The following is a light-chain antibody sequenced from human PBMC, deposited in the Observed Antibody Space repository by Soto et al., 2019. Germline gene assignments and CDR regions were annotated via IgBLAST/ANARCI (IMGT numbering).Light chain of an antibody. Sequence: QAVLTQSPSASASLGASVRLTCTLSSGHSTNAIAWYQVQPEKGPRYLMNLKDDGSHIKGDGIPDRFSGSSSGAERYLTISSLQSEDEADYYCQTWGTGTVVFGGGTKVTVL. CDR3: QTWGTGTVV. CDR2: LKDDGSH. J-gene: IGLJ2*01. CDR1: SGHSTNA. V-gene: IGLV4-69*01.